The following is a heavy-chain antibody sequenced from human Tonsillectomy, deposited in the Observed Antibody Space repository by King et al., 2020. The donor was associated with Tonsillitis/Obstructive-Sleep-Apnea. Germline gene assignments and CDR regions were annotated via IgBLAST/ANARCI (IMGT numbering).Heavy chain of an antibody. V-gene: IGHV1-69*12. D-gene: IGHD2-2*01. CDR2: IIPIFGTA. CDR3: ASLPGGYCSGTSCHDFDY. J-gene: IGHJ4*02. CDR1: GGTFSSYA. Sequence: QLVQSGTEVKKPGSSVKVSCKASGGTFSSYAISWVRQAPGQGLEWMGGIIPIFGTANYAQKFQGRVTITADESTSTAYMELSSLRSEDTAVYYCASLPGGYCSGTSCHDFDYWGQGTLVTASS.